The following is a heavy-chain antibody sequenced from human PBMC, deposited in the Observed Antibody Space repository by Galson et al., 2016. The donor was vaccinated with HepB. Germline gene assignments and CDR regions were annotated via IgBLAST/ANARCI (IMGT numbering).Heavy chain of an antibody. CDR1: GGSISSSSYY. J-gene: IGHJ3*02. CDR2: IYYSGTT. D-gene: IGHD3-3*01. Sequence: SETLSLTCTVSGGSISSSSYYWGWIRQPPGKGLEWIGSIYYSGTTYYNPSLKSRVTISVDTSKNQFSLKLSSVTAADTAVYYCARPDVLRFLKGLSQSPGEDAFDIWGQGTMVTVSS. V-gene: IGHV4-39*01. CDR3: ARPDVLRFLKGLSQSPGEDAFDI.